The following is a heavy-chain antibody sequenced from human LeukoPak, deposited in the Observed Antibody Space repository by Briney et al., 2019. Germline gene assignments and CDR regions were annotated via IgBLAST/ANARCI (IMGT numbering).Heavy chain of an antibody. J-gene: IGHJ2*01. Sequence: GESLKISCKGSGYRFTSYWIAWVRQMPGKGLEWMGIIYPGDSDTRYSPSFQGQVTISADKSISTAYLQWSSLKASDTAMYYCARQSPLWYFDLWGRGTLVTVSS. CDR2: IYPGDSDT. CDR1: GYRFTSYW. CDR3: ARQSPLWYFDL. V-gene: IGHV5-51*01.